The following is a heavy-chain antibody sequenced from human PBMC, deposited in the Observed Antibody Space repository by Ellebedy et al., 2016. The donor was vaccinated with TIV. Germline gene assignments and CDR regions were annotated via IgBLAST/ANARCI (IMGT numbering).Heavy chain of an antibody. J-gene: IGHJ4*02. D-gene: IGHD1-26*01. CDR2: IRQDGNEK. Sequence: GGSLRLSXAASGFTFSSFWMQWVRQAPGKGLEWVANIRQDGNEKYYADSVKGRFTISRDNARNSLLLQMNSLRAEDTALYYCVKGAWLDDWGQGALVIVSS. CDR1: GFTFSSFW. V-gene: IGHV3-7*03. CDR3: VKGAWLDD.